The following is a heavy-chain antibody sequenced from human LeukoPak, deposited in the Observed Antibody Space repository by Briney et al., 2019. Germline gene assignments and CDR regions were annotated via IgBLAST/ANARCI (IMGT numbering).Heavy chain of an antibody. D-gene: IGHD4-17*01. Sequence: SETLSLTCAVYGGSFSGYYWSWIRQPPGKELEWIGEINHSGRTNYNPSLKSRVTISVDTSKNQFSLNLISVTAADTAVYYCARAAEPTVIGYWGQGTLVTVSS. V-gene: IGHV4-34*01. CDR3: ARAAEPTVIGY. CDR2: INHSGRT. CDR1: GGSFSGYY. J-gene: IGHJ4*02.